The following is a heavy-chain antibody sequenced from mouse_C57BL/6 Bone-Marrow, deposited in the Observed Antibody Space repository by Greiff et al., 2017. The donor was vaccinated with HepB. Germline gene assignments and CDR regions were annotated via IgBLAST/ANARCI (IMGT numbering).Heavy chain of an antibody. Sequence: EVKLQESGGGLVQSGRSLRLSCATSGFTFSDFYMEWVRQAPGKGLEWIAASRNKANDYTTEYSASVKGRFIVSRDTSQSILYLQMNALRAEDTAIYYCARDAGERGFAYWGQGTLVTVSA. CDR3: ARDAGERGFAY. CDR2: SRNKANDYTT. V-gene: IGHV7-1*01. CDR1: GFTFSDFY. J-gene: IGHJ3*01.